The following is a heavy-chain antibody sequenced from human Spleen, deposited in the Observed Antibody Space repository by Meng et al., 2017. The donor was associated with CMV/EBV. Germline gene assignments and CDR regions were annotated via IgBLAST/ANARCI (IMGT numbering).Heavy chain of an antibody. CDR2: ISWNSGSI. CDR1: GFTFDDYA. J-gene: IGHJ6*02. Sequence: GGSLRLPCAASGFTFDDYAMHWVRQAPGKGLEWVSGISWNSGSIGYADSVKGRFTISRDNAKNSLYLQMNSLRAEDMALYYCAKDMNYYYYYGMDVWGQGTTVTVSS. CDR3: AKDMNYYYYYGMDV. V-gene: IGHV3-9*03.